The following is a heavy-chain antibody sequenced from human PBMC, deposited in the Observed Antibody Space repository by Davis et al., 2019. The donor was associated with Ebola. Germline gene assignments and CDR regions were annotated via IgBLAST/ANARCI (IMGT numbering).Heavy chain of an antibody. CDR3: ARVRVFGVVDRGFDI. V-gene: IGHV1-18*04. CDR2: ISAYNGNT. J-gene: IGHJ3*02. CDR1: GYTFTSYG. Sequence: ASVKVSCKASGYTFTSYGISWVRQAPGQGLEWMGWISAYNGNTNYAQKLQGRVTMTTDTSTSTAYMELRSLRSDDTAVYYCARVRVFGVVDRGFDIWGQGTMVTVSS. D-gene: IGHD3-3*01.